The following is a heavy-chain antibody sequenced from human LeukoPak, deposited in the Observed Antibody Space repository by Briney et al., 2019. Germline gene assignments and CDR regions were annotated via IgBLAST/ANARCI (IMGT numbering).Heavy chain of an antibody. D-gene: IGHD3-16*02. CDR1: GGSFSGYY. CDR3: ARGIRDYVWGSYRFQH. Sequence: SETLSLTCAVYGGSFSGYYWSWIRQPPGKGLEWIGEINHSGSTNYNPSLKSRVTISVDTSKNQLSLKLSSVTAADTAVYYCARGIRDYVWGSYRFQHWGQGTLVTVSS. V-gene: IGHV4-34*01. CDR2: INHSGST. J-gene: IGHJ1*01.